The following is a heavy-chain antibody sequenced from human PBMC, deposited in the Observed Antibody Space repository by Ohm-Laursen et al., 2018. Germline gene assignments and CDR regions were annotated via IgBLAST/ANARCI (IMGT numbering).Heavy chain of an antibody. J-gene: IGHJ6*02. Sequence: SLRLSCAAPGFTFSSYAMSWVRQAPGKGLEWVSAISGGADYIFYADSVKGRFTISRDNSKNTLSLQMSSLRAEDTAIYYCARYSSGRLYCYGMDVWGQGTTVTASS. CDR1: GFTFSSYA. D-gene: IGHD6-19*01. CDR3: ARYSSGRLYCYGMDV. CDR2: ISGGADYI. V-gene: IGHV3-23*01.